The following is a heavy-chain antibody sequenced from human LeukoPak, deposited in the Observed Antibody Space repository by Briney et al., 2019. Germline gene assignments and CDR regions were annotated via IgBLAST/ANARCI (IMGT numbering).Heavy chain of an antibody. Sequence: PSETLSLTCAVYGGSFIGYDWTWIRQPPGKGLEWIGEINHSGGTNYNPSLKSRVTISVDTSKNQFSLKLGSVTAADTAVYYCASLARGGNWFDPWGQGTLVTVSS. J-gene: IGHJ5*02. CDR2: INHSGGT. CDR3: ASLARGGNWFDP. D-gene: IGHD6-6*01. CDR1: GGSFIGYD. V-gene: IGHV4-34*01.